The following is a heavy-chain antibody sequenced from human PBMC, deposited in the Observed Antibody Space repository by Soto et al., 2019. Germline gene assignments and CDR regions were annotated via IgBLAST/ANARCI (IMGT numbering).Heavy chain of an antibody. CDR2: IFNNEST. J-gene: IGHJ5*02. Sequence: KPSETLSLTCTVSGGSISTYFWSWIRQLAGKGPEWIGRIFNNESTNYNLSLKSRVTMSVDTSKNQFSLKLNSVTAADTAVYYCARSQPHIRFLDNWFDPWGQGTQVTVSS. D-gene: IGHD3-3*01. CDR1: GGSISTYF. CDR3: ARSQPHIRFLDNWFDP. V-gene: IGHV4-4*07.